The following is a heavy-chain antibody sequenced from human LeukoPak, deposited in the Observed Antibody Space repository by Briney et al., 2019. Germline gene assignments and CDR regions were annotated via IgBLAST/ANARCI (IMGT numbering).Heavy chain of an antibody. CDR1: GYTFTGYY. J-gene: IGHJ3*02. V-gene: IGHV1-2*02. D-gene: IGHD3-3*01. CDR2: INPNSGGT. CDR3: ARVRTIFGVDDAFDI. Sequence: ASVKVSCKASGYTFTGYYMHWVRQAPGQGLEWMGWINPNSGGTNYAQKFQGRVTMTRDTSISTAYMELSRLRSDDTAVYYCARVRTIFGVDDAFDIWGQGTMVTVSS.